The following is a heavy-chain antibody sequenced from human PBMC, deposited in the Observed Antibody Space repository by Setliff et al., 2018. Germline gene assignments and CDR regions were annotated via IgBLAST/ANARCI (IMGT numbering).Heavy chain of an antibody. V-gene: IGHV1-69*05. CDR2: IIPMFGTP. D-gene: IGHD2-15*01. J-gene: IGHJ5*02. Sequence: SVKVSCKASGDSFNNYAISWVRQAPGQGLEWMGGIIPMFGTPAYAQKFQDRVTITTDETMSTAYMELDSLRSEDTAVYYCARSPAVLGIVYLDPWGQGTLVTVSS. CDR3: ARSPAVLGIVYLDP. CDR1: GDSFNNYA.